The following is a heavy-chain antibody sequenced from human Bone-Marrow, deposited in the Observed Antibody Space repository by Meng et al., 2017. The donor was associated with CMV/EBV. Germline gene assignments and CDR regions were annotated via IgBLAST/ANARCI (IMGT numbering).Heavy chain of an antibody. V-gene: IGHV4-59*01. D-gene: IGHD3-10*01. Sequence: SETLSLTCTVSGGSTSSYYWSWIRQPPGKGLEWIGYIYYSGSTNYNPSLKSRVTISVDTSKNQFSLKLSSVTAADTAVYYCAREGLGSSAFDIWGQGTMVTVSS. CDR2: IYYSGST. CDR3: AREGLGSSAFDI. J-gene: IGHJ3*02. CDR1: GGSTSSYY.